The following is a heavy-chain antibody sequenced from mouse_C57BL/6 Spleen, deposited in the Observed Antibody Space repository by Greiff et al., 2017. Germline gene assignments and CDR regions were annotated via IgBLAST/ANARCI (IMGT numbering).Heavy chain of an antibody. Sequence: EVKLQESGPGLVKPSQSLSLTCSVTGYSITSGYYWNWIRQFPGNKLEWMGYISYDGSNNYNPSLKNRISITRDTSKNQFFLKLNSVTTEDTATYYCAREGDYDGGDYAMDYWGQGTSVTVSS. CDR1: GYSITSGYY. CDR2: ISYDGSN. J-gene: IGHJ4*01. CDR3: AREGDYDGGDYAMDY. V-gene: IGHV3-6*01. D-gene: IGHD2-4*01.